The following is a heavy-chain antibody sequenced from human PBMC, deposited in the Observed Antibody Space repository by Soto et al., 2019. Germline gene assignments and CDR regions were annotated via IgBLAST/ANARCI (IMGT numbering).Heavy chain of an antibody. CDR3: AHRGSSWYLGY. V-gene: IGHV2-5*02. Sequence: QITLKESGPPLVKPTQTLTLTCTFSGFSLTTSGVGVGWIRQPPGKALEWLALIYWDDDKRYSPSLKSRLTIIKDTSKNQVVLTMTNMDPVDTATYYCAHRGSSWYLGYWGQGTLVTVSS. J-gene: IGHJ4*02. CDR2: IYWDDDK. CDR1: GFSLTTSGVG. D-gene: IGHD6-13*01.